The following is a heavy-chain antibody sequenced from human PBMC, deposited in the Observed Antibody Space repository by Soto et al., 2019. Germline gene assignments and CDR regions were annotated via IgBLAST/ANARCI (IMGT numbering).Heavy chain of an antibody. CDR1: GGSISSGGYS. J-gene: IGHJ5*02. CDR3: ARDNMHLYGSGSYVWFDP. D-gene: IGHD3-10*01. V-gene: IGHV4-30-2*01. Sequence: QLQLQESGSGLVKPSQTLSLTCAVSGGSISSGGYSWSWIRQPPGKGLEWIGYIYHSGSTYYNPSLKGRVTISVDRSKNQFSLKLSSVTAADTAVYYCARDNMHLYGSGSYVWFDPWGQGTLVTVSS. CDR2: IYHSGST.